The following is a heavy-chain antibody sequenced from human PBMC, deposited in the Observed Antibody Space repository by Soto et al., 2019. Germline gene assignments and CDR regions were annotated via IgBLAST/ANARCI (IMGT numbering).Heavy chain of an antibody. Sequence: EVQLVESGGGLVQPGGSLRLSCAASGFTFSDHYMDWVRQAPGKGLEWVGRSRNKANSYTTEYAASVRGRFTISRDDSKNSLYLQMNLLKTEDTAVYYCARDLGSWGQGTLVTVSS. V-gene: IGHV3-72*01. CDR2: SRNKANSYTT. J-gene: IGHJ5*02. CDR1: GFTFSDHY. CDR3: ARDLGS.